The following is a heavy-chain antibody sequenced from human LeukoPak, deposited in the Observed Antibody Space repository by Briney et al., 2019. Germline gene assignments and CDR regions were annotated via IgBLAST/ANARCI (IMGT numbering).Heavy chain of an antibody. V-gene: IGHV4-39*01. CDR2: IYNSGST. D-gene: IGHD5-12*01. Sequence: PSETLSLTCTVSGDSISSSSSYWGWIRQPPGKGLEWIGSIYNSGSTYYHPSLKSRVTISVYTSKSQFSLKLNSVTAADTAVYYCARHTVWVGYDWGQGTLVTVSS. J-gene: IGHJ4*02. CDR3: ARHTVWVGYD. CDR1: GDSISSSSSY.